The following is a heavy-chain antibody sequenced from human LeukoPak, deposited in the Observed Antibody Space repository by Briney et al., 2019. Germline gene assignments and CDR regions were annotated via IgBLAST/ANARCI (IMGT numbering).Heavy chain of an antibody. Sequence: HPGGSLRLSCAASGLTLSCCAMTWVRQAPGKGLEWVSSISISGDVTNYTDSVKGRFTISRDDSKNTLYLQMNSLRVEDTAVCYCANSHKNAHGIYWGQGTLVTVPS. J-gene: IGHJ4*02. CDR1: GLTLSCCA. CDR2: ISISGDVT. D-gene: IGHD2/OR15-2a*01. CDR3: ANSHKNAHGIY. V-gene: IGHV3-23*01.